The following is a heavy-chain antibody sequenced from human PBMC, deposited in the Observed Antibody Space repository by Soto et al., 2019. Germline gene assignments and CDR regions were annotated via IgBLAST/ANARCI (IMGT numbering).Heavy chain of an antibody. V-gene: IGHV4-31*03. CDR3: AGDKDPGRGNWFDP. Sequence: SEALSLTCTVSGGSISRGGYYGCWIRHHPGKGLEWIGYIYYSGSTYYNPSLKSRVTISVDTAKNQFSLKLSSVTAADTAVYYCAGDKDPGRGNWFDPWGQGTLVTVSS. CDR2: IYYSGST. CDR1: GGSISRGGYY. J-gene: IGHJ5*01. D-gene: IGHD1-26*01.